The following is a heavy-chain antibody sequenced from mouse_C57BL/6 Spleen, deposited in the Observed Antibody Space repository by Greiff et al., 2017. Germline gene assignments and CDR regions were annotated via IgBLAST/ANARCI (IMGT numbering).Heavy chain of an antibody. V-gene: IGHV5-4*01. Sequence: EVQLQESGGGLVKPGGSLKLSCAASGFTFSSYAMSWVRQTPEKRLEWVATISDGGSYTYYPDNVKGRFTISRDNAKNNLYLQMSHLKSEDTAMYYCARGHIFITTVVGYFDVWGTGTTVTVSS. CDR1: GFTFSSYA. CDR3: ARGHIFITTVVGYFDV. CDR2: ISDGGSYT. D-gene: IGHD1-1*01. J-gene: IGHJ1*03.